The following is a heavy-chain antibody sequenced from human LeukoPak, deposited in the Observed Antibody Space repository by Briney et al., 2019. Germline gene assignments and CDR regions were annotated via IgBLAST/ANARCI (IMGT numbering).Heavy chain of an antibody. CDR2: ISSSSSYI. CDR3: ASLDSSGYRPYDAFDI. D-gene: IGHD3-22*01. V-gene: IGHV3-21*01. Sequence: GGSLRLFCAASGFTFSSYSMNWVRQAPGKGLEWVSSISSSSSYIYYADSVKGRFTISRDNAKNSLYLQMNSLRAEDTAVYYCASLDSSGYRPYDAFDIWGQGTMVTVSS. J-gene: IGHJ3*02. CDR1: GFTFSSYS.